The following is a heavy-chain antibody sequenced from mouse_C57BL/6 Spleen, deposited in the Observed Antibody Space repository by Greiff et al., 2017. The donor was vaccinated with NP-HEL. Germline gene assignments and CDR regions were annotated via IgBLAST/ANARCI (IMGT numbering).Heavy chain of an antibody. CDR2: INPNNGGT. CDR1: GYTFTDYY. V-gene: IGHV1-26*01. CDR3: AREVGRIYLNSNP. Sequence: EVQLQQSGPELVKPGASVKISCKASGYTFTDYYMNWVKQSHGKSLEWIGDINPNNGGTSYNQKFKGKATLTVDKSSSTAYMELRSLTSEDSAVYYCAREVGRIYLNSNPWGQGTSVTVSS. D-gene: IGHD2-5*01. J-gene: IGHJ4*01.